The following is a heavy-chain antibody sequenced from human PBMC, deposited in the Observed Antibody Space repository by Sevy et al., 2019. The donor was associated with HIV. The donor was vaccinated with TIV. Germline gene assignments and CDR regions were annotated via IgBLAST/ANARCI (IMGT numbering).Heavy chain of an antibody. J-gene: IGHJ5*02. V-gene: IGHV3-33*01. CDR3: ARESREFRFDP. CDR2: IWYDGSNK. D-gene: IGHD3-10*01. Sequence: GGSLRLSCAASGFNFSNFAMHWVRQAPGKGLEWVALIWYDGSNKNYAYSMKGRFTISRDNSKNTLYLQVNSLRAEDTAVYYCARESREFRFDPWGQGTLVTVSS. CDR1: GFNFSNFA.